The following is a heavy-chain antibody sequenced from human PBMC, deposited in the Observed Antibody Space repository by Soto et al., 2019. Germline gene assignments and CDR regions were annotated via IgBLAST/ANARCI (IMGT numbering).Heavy chain of an antibody. V-gene: IGHV4-39*01. J-gene: IGHJ5*02. CDR3: ATSNCFDP. CDR2: IYYSGST. Sequence: SETLSLSCTVSGGSISSRGYYWGWIRQPPGKGLEWIGTIYYSGSTYYNPSLKSRVTISVDTSKNQFSLKLSSVTAADTAVYYRATSNCFDPWGQGTLVTVS. CDR1: GGSISSRGYY.